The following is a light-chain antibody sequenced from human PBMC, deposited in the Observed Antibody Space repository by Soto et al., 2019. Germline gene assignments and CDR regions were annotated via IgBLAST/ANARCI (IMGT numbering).Light chain of an antibody. CDR2: EVT. V-gene: IGLV2-23*02. CDR3: CSFVHIAPTNG. CDR1: SSDIGSYNL. Sequence: QSALTQPASVSGSPGQSITISCTGTSSDIGSYNLVSWYQQHPGKAPRLMISEVTKRPSGISNRFSGSKSGNTASLTISVRPAEDEADSCYCSFVHIAPTNGFGTGTKVTVL. J-gene: IGLJ1*01.